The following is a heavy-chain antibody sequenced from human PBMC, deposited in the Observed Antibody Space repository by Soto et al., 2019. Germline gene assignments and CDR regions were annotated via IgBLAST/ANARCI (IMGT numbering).Heavy chain of an antibody. CDR2: IFYGGAT. CDR1: GGFVGSGNYH. CDR3: ARESYGDFVY. Sequence: QVPLQESGPGLVKPSETLSLTCNVSGGFVGSGNYHWSWIRQSPGKGLEWIGDIFYGGATNYNPSLKSRVTISADTSKKRFSLILTSGTAADTAVYYCARESYGDFVYWGQGTLVIVS. D-gene: IGHD4-17*01. J-gene: IGHJ4*02. V-gene: IGHV4-61*03.